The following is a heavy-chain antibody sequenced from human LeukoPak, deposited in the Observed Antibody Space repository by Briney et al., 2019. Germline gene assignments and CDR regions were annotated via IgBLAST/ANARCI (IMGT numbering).Heavy chain of an antibody. CDR1: GFTFSSYG. Sequence: PGGSLRFSCAASGFTFSSYGMHWVRQAPGKGLECLSFISTSGSTMYYADSVKGRFTISRDNAKNSLSLQMNSLRAEDSAVYYCARGGFPIDYWGQGTLVTVSS. CDR2: ISTSGSTM. CDR3: ARGGFPIDY. V-gene: IGHV3-48*04. D-gene: IGHD2/OR15-2a*01. J-gene: IGHJ4*02.